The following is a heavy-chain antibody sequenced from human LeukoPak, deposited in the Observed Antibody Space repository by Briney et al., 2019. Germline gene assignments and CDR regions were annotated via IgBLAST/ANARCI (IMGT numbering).Heavy chain of an antibody. V-gene: IGHV4-31*03. CDR1: GGSISSGGYY. CDR2: IYYSGST. D-gene: IGHD3-22*01. J-gene: IGHJ3*02. CDR3: ARCPLYYYDSRRQVRAFDI. Sequence: PSQTQSLTCTVSGGSISSGGYYWSWIRQHPGKGLEWIGYIYYSGSTYYNPSHKSRVTISVDTSKNQFSLKLSSVTAADTAVYYCARCPLYYYDSRRQVRAFDIWGQGTMVTVSS.